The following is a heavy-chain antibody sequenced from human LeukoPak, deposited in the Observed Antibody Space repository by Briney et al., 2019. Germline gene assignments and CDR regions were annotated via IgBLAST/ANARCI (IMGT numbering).Heavy chain of an antibody. CDR1: KFTFSDYS. Sequence: GGSLRLSCVASKFTFSDYSMSWVRQAPGKGLEWISYIGGSDGRRYYADSVRGRFTISRDNAKNSLCLQMNSLRDEDTAVYYCARDTQWAFDIWGQGAMVTVSS. CDR2: IGGSDGRR. J-gene: IGHJ3*02. CDR3: ARDTQWAFDI. V-gene: IGHV3-48*02. D-gene: IGHD6-19*01.